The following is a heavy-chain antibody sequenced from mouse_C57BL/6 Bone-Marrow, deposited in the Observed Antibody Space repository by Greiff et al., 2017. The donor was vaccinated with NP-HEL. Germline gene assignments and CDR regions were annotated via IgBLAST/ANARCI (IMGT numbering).Heavy chain of an antibody. CDR2: IDPSDSYT. V-gene: IGHV1-59*01. D-gene: IGHD1-1*01. J-gene: IGHJ2*01. Sequence: QVQLQQPGAELLRPGTSVKLSCKASGYTFTSYWMHWVKQRPGQGLEWIGVIDPSDSYTNYNQKFKGKATLTVDTSSSTAYMQLSSLTSEDSAVYYCAREGATVVGFDYWGQGTTLTVSS. CDR3: AREGATVVGFDY. CDR1: GYTFTSYW.